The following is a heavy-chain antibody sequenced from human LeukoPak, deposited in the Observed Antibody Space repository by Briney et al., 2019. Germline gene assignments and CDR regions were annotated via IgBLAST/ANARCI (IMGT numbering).Heavy chain of an antibody. Sequence: PGGSLRLSCAASGFTFSSYSMNWVRQAPGKGLEWVSSISSSSSYIYYADSVKGRFTISRDNAKNSLYLQMNSLRAEDTAAYYCARLLAAAGGLDYWGQGTLVTVSS. CDR1: GFTFSSYS. V-gene: IGHV3-21*01. D-gene: IGHD6-13*01. CDR2: ISSSSSYI. J-gene: IGHJ4*02. CDR3: ARLLAAAGGLDY.